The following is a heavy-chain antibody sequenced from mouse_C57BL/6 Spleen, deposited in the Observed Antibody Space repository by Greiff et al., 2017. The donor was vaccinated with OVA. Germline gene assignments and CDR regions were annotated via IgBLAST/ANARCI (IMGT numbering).Heavy chain of an antibody. CDR2: INYDGSST. V-gene: IGHV5-16*01. CDR1: GFTFSDYY. J-gene: IGHJ2*01. Sequence: EVQVVESEGGLVQPGSSMKLSCTASGFTFSDYYMAWVRQVPEKGLEWVANINYDGSSTYYLDSLKSRFIMSRDNAKNTLYLPMSSLKSEDTATYYCARERGLYDGYYTIDYYFDYWGQGTTLTVSS. CDR3: ARERGLYDGYYTIDYYFDY. D-gene: IGHD2-3*01.